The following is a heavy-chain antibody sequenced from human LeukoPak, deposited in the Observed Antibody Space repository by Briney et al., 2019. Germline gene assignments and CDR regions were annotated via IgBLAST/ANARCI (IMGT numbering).Heavy chain of an antibody. J-gene: IGHJ4*02. V-gene: IGHV4-30-4*01. CDR3: ARVQGSGYYFDY. Sequence: SETLSLTCTVSGGSISSGDYYWRWIRQPPGKGLEWIGYIYYSGSTYYNPSLKSRVTISVDTSKNQFSLKLSSVTAADTAVYYCARVQGSGYYFDYWGQGTLVTVSS. CDR1: GGSISSGDYY. CDR2: IYYSGST. D-gene: IGHD3-22*01.